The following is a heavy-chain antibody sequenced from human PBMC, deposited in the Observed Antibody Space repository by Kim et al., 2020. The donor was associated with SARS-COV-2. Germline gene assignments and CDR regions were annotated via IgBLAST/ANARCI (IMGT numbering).Heavy chain of an antibody. Sequence: YAAAVKGRATTSRDKAKKSMYLQMSSLRSGDTAVYYCARDPRYSSSWLLDPWGQGTLVTVSS. D-gene: IGHD6-13*01. V-gene: IGHV3-11*01. CDR3: ARDPRYSSSWLLDP. J-gene: IGHJ5*02.